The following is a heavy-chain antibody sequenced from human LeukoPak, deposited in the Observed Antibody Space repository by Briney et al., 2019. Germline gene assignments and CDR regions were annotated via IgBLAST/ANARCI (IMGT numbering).Heavy chain of an antibody. CDR1: GYTFTSYD. D-gene: IGHD3-3*01. J-gene: IGHJ6*03. V-gene: IGHV1-8*03. CDR2: MNPNSGNT. CDR3: ARGGVLRFLDYMDV. Sequence: ASVKVSCKASGYTFTSYDINWVRQATGQGLEWMGWMNPNSGNTGYAQKFQGRVTITRNTSISTAYMELSSLRSEDTAVYYCARGGVLRFLDYMDVWGKGTTATVSS.